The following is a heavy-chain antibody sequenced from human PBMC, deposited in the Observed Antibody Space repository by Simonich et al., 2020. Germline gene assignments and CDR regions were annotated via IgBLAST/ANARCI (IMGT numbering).Heavy chain of an antibody. J-gene: IGHJ6*02. CDR3: ARVGYSNYYYYGMDV. CDR1: GYSISSGYY. V-gene: IGHV4-38-2*01. Sequence: QVQLQESGPGLVKPSETLSLTCAVSGYSISSGYYWGWIRQPPGKGLEWIGSIYHSGGPYSNPSLKGHVTISVDTSKNQFSLKLSSVTAADTAVYYCARVGYSNYYYYGMDVWGQGTTVTVSS. D-gene: IGHD6-13*01. CDR2: IYHSGGP.